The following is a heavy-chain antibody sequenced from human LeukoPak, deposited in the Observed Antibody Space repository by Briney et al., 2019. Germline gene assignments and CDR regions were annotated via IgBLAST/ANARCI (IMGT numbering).Heavy chain of an antibody. CDR1: GYSFTSYW. V-gene: IGHV5-51*01. J-gene: IGHJ6*03. D-gene: IGHD5-18*01. CDR2: IYPGDSDT. CDR3: ARQGSGYSPTYYYYMDV. Sequence: GESLKIYCKVSGYSFTSYWIEWVRQMPGEGLEWMWIIYPGDSDTRYSPSFQGQVTISADKSISTAYLQWSSLKASDTAMYYCARQGSGYSPTYYYYMDVWGKGTTVTISS.